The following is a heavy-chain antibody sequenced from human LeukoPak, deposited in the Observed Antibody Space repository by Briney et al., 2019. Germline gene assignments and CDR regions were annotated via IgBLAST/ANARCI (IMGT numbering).Heavy chain of an antibody. J-gene: IGHJ4*02. CDR3: ARVLHKRNYDSSDYYGY. V-gene: IGHV3-11*04. Sequence: GGSLRLSCAASGFTFSDYFMSWIRQAPGKGLDWVSYISGSGGAIYYADSVKGRFTISRDNAKNSLYLQMNSLRAEDTAVYYCARVLHKRNYDSSDYYGYWGQGTLVTVSS. CDR2: ISGSGGAI. CDR1: GFTFSDYF. D-gene: IGHD3-22*01.